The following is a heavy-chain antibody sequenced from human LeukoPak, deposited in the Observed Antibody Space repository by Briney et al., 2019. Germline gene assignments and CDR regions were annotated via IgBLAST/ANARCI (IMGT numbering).Heavy chain of an antibody. CDR3: ARDDEFTLGTDS. V-gene: IGHV3-7*01. Sequence: ETLSLTCTVSGGSISSYYWSWIRQAPGKGLEWVANIKEDGSETYYADSVKGRFTISRDNAKSSLFLRMNSLRAEDTAVYYCARDDEFTLGTDSWGQGTLVTVSS. CDR2: IKEDGSET. D-gene: IGHD3-16*01. J-gene: IGHJ4*02. CDR1: GGSISSYY.